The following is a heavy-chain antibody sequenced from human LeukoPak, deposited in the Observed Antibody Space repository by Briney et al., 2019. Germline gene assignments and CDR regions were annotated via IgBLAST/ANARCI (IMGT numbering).Heavy chain of an antibody. CDR3: ARSPTVTLFDY. J-gene: IGHJ4*02. V-gene: IGHV4-59*08. Sequence: SETLSLTCTVSGGSISSYHWSWIRQPPGKGLEWIGYIYYSGSTNYNPSLKSRVTISVDTSKNQFFLKLSSVTAADTAVYYCARSPTVTLFDYWGQGTLVTVSS. D-gene: IGHD4-17*01. CDR2: IYYSGST. CDR1: GGSISSYH.